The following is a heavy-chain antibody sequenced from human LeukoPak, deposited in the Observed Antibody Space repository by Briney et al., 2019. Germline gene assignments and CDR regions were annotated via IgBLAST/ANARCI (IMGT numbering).Heavy chain of an antibody. CDR1: GFTFSSYA. CDR2: ISGSSSRI. CDR3: ARAPPDYGGYTNDY. Sequence: GGSLRLSCAASGFTFSSYAMHWVRQAPGKGLEWVSYISGSSSRIYYADSMKGRFTISRDSAKTSLYLQMNSLRAEDTAVYYCARAPPDYGGYTNDYWGQGTLVTVSS. J-gene: IGHJ4*02. V-gene: IGHV3-48*01. D-gene: IGHD4-23*01.